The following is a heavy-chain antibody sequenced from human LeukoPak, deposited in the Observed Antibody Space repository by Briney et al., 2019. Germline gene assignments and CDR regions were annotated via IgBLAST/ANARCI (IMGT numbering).Heavy chain of an antibody. V-gene: IGHV1-2*02. D-gene: IGHD1-26*01. CDR3: ARDPGALQEGFVY. CDR1: GYTFTGYY. Sequence: ASVKVSCKASGYTFTGYYMHWVRQAPGQGLEWMGWINPNSGGTNYAQKFQGRVTMTRDTSISTAYMELSRLRSDDTAVYYCARDPGALQEGFVYWSQGTLVTVSS. CDR2: INPNSGGT. J-gene: IGHJ4*02.